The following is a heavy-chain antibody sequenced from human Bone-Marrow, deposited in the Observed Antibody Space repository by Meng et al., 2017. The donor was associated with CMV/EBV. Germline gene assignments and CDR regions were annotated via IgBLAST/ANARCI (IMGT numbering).Heavy chain of an antibody. Sequence: VSCKASGYPFTRHAISWVRQAPGQGLEWMGWISTYDGDKNYAQKIQGRVTMTTDTSTSTAYLDLRDLTSDDTAVYYCARDVGPLDYWGQGTLVTVSS. J-gene: IGHJ4*02. V-gene: IGHV1-18*01. CDR1: GYPFTRHA. D-gene: IGHD2-15*01. CDR3: ARDVGPLDY. CDR2: ISTYDGDK.